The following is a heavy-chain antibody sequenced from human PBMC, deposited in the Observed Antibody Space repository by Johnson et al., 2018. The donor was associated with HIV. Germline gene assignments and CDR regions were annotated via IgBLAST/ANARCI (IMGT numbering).Heavy chain of an antibody. D-gene: IGHD1-26*01. V-gene: IGHV3-7*01. CDR2: IKQDGSEK. J-gene: IGHJ3*02. CDR3: AREGGDALDM. Sequence: WVANIKQDGSEKYYVDSVKGLFTISRDNAKNSLYLQMNSLRAEDTAVYYCAREGGDALDMWGPGTKVTVSS.